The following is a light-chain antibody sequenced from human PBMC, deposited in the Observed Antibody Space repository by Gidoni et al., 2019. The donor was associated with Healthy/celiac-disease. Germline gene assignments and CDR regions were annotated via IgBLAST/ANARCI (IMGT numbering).Light chain of an antibody. Sequence: QSALTQPPSASGSPGQSVTISCTGTSRDVGGYNYVSWYQQHPGKAPKLMIYEVSKRPSGVPDRFSGSKSGNTASLTVPGLQAEDEADYYCSSYAGSNIVVFGGGTKLTVL. CDR2: EVS. V-gene: IGLV2-8*01. CDR3: SSYAGSNIVV. J-gene: IGLJ2*01. CDR1: SRDVGGYNY.